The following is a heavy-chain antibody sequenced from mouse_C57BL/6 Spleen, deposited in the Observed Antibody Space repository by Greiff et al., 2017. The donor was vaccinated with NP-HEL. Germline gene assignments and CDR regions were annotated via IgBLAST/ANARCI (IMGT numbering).Heavy chain of an antibody. CDR2: IYPGNSDT. V-gene: IGHV1-5*01. Sequence: VQLQQSGTVLARPGASVKMSCKTSGYTFTSYWMHWVKQRPGQGLEWIGAIYPGNSDTSYNQKFKGKAKLTAVTSASTAYMELSSLTNEDSAVYYCTKTTVVASRGFMDDWGQGTSVTVSS. D-gene: IGHD1-1*01. CDR1: GYTFTSYW. CDR3: TKTTVVASRGFMDD. J-gene: IGHJ4*01.